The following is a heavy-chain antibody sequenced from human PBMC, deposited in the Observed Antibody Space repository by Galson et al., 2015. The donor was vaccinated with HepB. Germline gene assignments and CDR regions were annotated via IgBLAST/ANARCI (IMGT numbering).Heavy chain of an antibody. CDR3: ARDGVDIAVVPAAIRDYYYNGMDV. J-gene: IGHJ6*02. V-gene: IGHV3-33*01. Sequence: SLRLSCAASGFTFSSYGMHWVRQAPGKGLEWVAVIWYDGSNKYYADSVKGRFTISRDNSKNSLYLQMNSLRVEDTAVYYCARDGVDIAVVPAAIRDYYYNGMDVWGQGTTVTVSS. D-gene: IGHD2-2*01. CDR1: GFTFSSYG. CDR2: IWYDGSNK.